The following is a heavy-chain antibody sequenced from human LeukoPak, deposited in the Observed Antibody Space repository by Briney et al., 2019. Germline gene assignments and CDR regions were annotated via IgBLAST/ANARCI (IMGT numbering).Heavy chain of an antibody. CDR3: ARDLTSGFHYYMDV. CDR1: GGSISSHY. J-gene: IGHJ6*03. V-gene: IGHV4-4*07. CDR2: IYRGAST. Sequence: SETLSLTCNVAGGSISSHYGSWIRQPGGKGLGWIGCIYRGASTNYNPTLKSRVTMSRDTSKNQISLKLTCVTDADTAVYYCARDLTSGFHYYMDVWGQGTTVAV.